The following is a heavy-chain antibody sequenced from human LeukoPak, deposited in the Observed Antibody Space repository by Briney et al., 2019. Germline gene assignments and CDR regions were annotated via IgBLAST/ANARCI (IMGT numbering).Heavy chain of an antibody. CDR1: GFTFSSYA. Sequence: GGSLRLSCAASGFTFSSYAMSWVRQAPGKGLEWVSATSGSGGSTYYADSVKGRFTISRDNSKNTLYLQMNSLRAEDTAVYYCTLIAAAGTGYWGQGTLVTVSS. D-gene: IGHD6-13*01. CDR3: TLIAAAGTGY. J-gene: IGHJ4*02. V-gene: IGHV3-23*01. CDR2: TSGSGGST.